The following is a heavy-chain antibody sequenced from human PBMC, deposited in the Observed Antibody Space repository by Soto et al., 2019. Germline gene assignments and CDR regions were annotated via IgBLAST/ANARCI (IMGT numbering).Heavy chain of an antibody. CDR3: GRDPRLVRAGYYYYYGMDV. Sequence: QVQLVQSGAEVKKPGASVNVSCKASGYTFTSYGISWVRQAPGQGLERLGWISAYNGNTNHAQKLQGRVTMTTDTSTSTAYMELRSRSSDDTAVYYCGRDPRLVRAGYYYYYGMDVWGQGTTVTVSS. CDR1: GYTFTSYG. J-gene: IGHJ6*02. V-gene: IGHV1-18*04. D-gene: IGHD6-25*01. CDR2: ISAYNGNT.